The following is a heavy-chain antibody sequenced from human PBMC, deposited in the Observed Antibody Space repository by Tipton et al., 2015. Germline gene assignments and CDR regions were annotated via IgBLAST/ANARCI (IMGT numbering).Heavy chain of an antibody. Sequence: TLSLTCSVSGVSISSAYYYWNWIRQHPGKGLEWMAYFSDTGSTYYNPSLKSRVTISEDTSKTQISLNVTSVTAADTAVYFCVRGGADYEDWGHGTLVTVSS. CDR3: VRGGADYED. V-gene: IGHV4-31*03. CDR2: FSDTGST. CDR1: GVSISSAYYY. J-gene: IGHJ4*01. D-gene: IGHD4-17*01.